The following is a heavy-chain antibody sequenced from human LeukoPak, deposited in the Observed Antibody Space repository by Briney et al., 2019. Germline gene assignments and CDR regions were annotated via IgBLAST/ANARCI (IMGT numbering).Heavy chain of an antibody. J-gene: IGHJ3*02. CDR3: ARELGSGSYFDI. Sequence: GGSLRLSCAASGFTFSSYEMDWVRQAPGKGLEWVSYISSSGSTIYYADSVKGRFTISRDNAKNSLYLQMNSLRAEDTAVYYCARELGSGSYFDIWGQGTMVTVSS. CDR2: ISSSGSTI. V-gene: IGHV3-48*03. CDR1: GFTFSSYE. D-gene: IGHD3-10*01.